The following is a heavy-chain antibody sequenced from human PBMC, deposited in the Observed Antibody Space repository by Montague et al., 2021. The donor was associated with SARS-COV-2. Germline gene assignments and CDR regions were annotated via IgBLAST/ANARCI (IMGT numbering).Heavy chain of an antibody. CDR3: ARDVEGFGELQVDY. CDR1: GFPFDDYG. V-gene: IGHV3-20*04. D-gene: IGHD3-10*01. Sequence: SLRLSCAASGFPFDDYGMSWVRQAPGKGLEWVSGINWNGGSTGYADSVKGRFTISRDNAKNSLYLQMNSLRAEDTALYYCARDVEGFGELQVDYWGQGTLVTASS. J-gene: IGHJ4*02. CDR2: INWNGGST.